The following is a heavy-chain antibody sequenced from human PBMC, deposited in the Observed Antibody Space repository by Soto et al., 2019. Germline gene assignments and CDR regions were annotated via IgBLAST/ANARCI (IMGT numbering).Heavy chain of an antibody. J-gene: IGHJ4*02. V-gene: IGHV1-46*01. CDR2: INCGGGGT. CDR3: VREFSGGYFDY. D-gene: IGHD3-10*01. Sequence: QVQLVQSGAEVKKPGASVRVSCKASGYTFTNYYXXXVRQAPGQGLEWVGIINCGGGGTNYAQKXXGXVXXXXXXXXXXXXXXXXXXXXXXXXXXXXVREFSGGYFDYWGQGILVTVST. CDR1: GYTFTNYY.